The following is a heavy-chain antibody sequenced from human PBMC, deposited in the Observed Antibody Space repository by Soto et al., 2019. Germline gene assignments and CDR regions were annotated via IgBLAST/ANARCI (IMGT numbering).Heavy chain of an antibody. CDR3: AREGTEGLGRFKAFDY. D-gene: IGHD3-10*01. J-gene: IGHJ4*02. CDR1: DASMSSGHYY. Sequence: QVQLQESGPRLVKPSQTLSLTCTVSDASMSSGHYYWSWIRQPPGKGLEWLGYISYSGSTYYKPSLNSRPTMSFDTSKRQFFLELTSVTAADTAVYYCAREGTEGLGRFKAFDYWGQGLLVTVSS. CDR2: ISYSGST. V-gene: IGHV4-30-4*01.